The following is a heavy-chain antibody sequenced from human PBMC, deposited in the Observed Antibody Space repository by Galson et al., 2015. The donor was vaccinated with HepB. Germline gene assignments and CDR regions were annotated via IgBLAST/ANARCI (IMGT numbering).Heavy chain of an antibody. CDR2: IYYSANS. Sequence: SETLSLTCTVSGAPINSYYWTWIRQSPGKGLEWIGNIYYSANSNYNPALKSRVTISVDTTKKQFSLKLSSVTAADTAVYYVACTTSRRDVFNVWGQGTMVTVAS. CDR1: GAPINSYY. CDR3: ACTTSRRDVFNV. V-gene: IGHV4-59*01. D-gene: IGHD2-2*01. J-gene: IGHJ3*01.